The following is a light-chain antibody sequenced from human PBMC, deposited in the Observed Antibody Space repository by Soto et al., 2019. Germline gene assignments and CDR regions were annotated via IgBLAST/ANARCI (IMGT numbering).Light chain of an antibody. V-gene: IGLV2-14*01. CDR1: RSDVGGYNY. Sequence: QSVLTQPASVSGSPGQSITISCPGTRSDVGGYNYVSWYQQHPSKAPKLMIYDVSNRPSGVSNRFSGSKSGNSASLTISGLQAEDEAGYYCSSYTSSSLYVFGTGTKVT. J-gene: IGLJ1*01. CDR3: SSYTSSSLYV. CDR2: DVS.